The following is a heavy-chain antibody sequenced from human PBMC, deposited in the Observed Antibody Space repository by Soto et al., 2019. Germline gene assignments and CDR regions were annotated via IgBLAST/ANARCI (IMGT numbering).Heavy chain of an antibody. CDR1: GFTFSSYA. D-gene: IGHD3-3*01. J-gene: IGHJ4*02. Sequence: GGSLRLSCSASGFTFSSYAMHWVRQAPGKGLEYVSAISSNGGSTYYADSVKGRFTISRDNSKNTLYLQMSSLRAEDTAVYYCVIGGGTKFNYDFWSGQSNPFDYWGQGTLVTVSS. CDR3: VIGGGTKFNYDFWSGQSNPFDY. CDR2: ISSNGGST. V-gene: IGHV3-64D*08.